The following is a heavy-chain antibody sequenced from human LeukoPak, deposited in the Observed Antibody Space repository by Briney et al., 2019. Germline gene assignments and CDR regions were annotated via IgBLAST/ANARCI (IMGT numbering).Heavy chain of an antibody. CDR3: ARGFLKGDYDWFDP. V-gene: IGHV4-59*01. CDR1: GGSISSYY. J-gene: IGHJ5*02. Sequence: SETLSLTCTVSGGSISSYYWSWIRQPPGKGLEWIGYIYYSGSTNYNPSLKSRVTISVDTSKNQFSLKLSSVTAADTAVYYCARGFLKGDYDWFDPWGQGTLVTVSS. D-gene: IGHD4-17*01. CDR2: IYYSGST.